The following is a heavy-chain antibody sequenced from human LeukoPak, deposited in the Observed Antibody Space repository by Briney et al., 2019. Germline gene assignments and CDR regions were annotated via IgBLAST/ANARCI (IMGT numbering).Heavy chain of an antibody. J-gene: IGHJ4*02. CDR3: ARDSSGWNYFDY. V-gene: IGHV4-34*01. D-gene: IGHD6-19*01. Sequence: PSETLSLACAVYGGSFSGYYWSWIRQPPGKGPEWIGEINHSGSTNYNPSLKSRVTISVDTSKNQFSLKLSSVTAADTAVYYCARDSSGWNYFDYWGQGTLVTVSS. CDR1: GGSFSGYY. CDR2: INHSGST.